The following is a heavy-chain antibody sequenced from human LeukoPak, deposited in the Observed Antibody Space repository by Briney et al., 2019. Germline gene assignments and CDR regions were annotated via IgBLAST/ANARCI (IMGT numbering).Heavy chain of an antibody. CDR2: IWYDGTNK. CDR1: GFTFSSYG. D-gene: IGHD4-23*01. Sequence: GGSLRLSCAASGFTFSSYGMHWVRQAPGKGLEWVAVIWYDGTNKYYADSVKGRFIISRDNSKNTLYLQMNSLRAEDTAVYYCARDPTVVTPGSHWFDPWGQGTLVTVSS. CDR3: ARDPTVVTPGSHWFDP. V-gene: IGHV3-33*01. J-gene: IGHJ5*02.